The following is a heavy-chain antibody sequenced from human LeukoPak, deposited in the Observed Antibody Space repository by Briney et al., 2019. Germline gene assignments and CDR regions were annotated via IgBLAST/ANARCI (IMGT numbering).Heavy chain of an antibody. CDR2: MNPNSGNT. CDR3: ARDGYSYERMDV. Sequence: ASVKVSCKASGYTFTSYDINWVRQATGQGLEWMGWMNPNSGNTGYAQKFQGRVTMTRNTSVSTAYMELSSLRSEDTAVYYCARDGYSYERMDVWGQGTTVTVSS. D-gene: IGHD5-18*01. CDR1: GYTFTSYD. J-gene: IGHJ6*02. V-gene: IGHV1-8*01.